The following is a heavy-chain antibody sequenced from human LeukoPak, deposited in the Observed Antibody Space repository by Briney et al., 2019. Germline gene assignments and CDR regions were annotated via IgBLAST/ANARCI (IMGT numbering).Heavy chain of an antibody. V-gene: IGHV3-23*01. CDR1: GFTFSSYA. J-gene: IGHJ4*02. CDR2: ISGSGSST. Sequence: PGGSLRLSCAASGFTFSSYAMSWVRQAPGKGLEWVSAISGSGSSTYYADSVKGRFTISRDNSKNTLYLQMNSLRAEDTAVYYCAKDLLRRSIGYFDYWGQGTLVTVSS. D-gene: IGHD2-15*01. CDR3: AKDLLRRSIGYFDY.